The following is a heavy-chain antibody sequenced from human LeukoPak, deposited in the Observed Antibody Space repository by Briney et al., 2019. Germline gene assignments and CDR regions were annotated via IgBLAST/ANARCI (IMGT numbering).Heavy chain of an antibody. CDR3: ARITYGDNHFDI. D-gene: IGHD4-23*01. V-gene: IGHV4-59*01. CDR2: IYYSGST. Sequence: SETLSLTCTVSGASISSYYWSWIRQPPGKGLEWIGYIYYSGSTNYNPSLKSRVTISVDTSKNQFSLKLNSVTAADTAVYYCARITYGDNHFDIWGQGTMVTVSS. CDR1: GASISSYY. J-gene: IGHJ3*02.